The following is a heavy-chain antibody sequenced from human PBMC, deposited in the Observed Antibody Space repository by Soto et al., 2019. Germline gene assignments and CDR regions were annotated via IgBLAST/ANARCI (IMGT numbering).Heavy chain of an antibody. V-gene: IGHV1-2*02. D-gene: IGHD5-12*01. CDR3: ARESGGATATLDYYYFYMDV. Sequence: QVQLVQSGAEVKKPGASVTVSCKASGYRFSDYYLHWVRLAPGQGPEWMGWMNPNSGDTKYAQKFKGRVTMTRDTSVRTAFMELNWLKSDDTAVYYCARESGGATATLDYYYFYMDVWGIGTTVTGSS. CDR1: GYRFSDYY. J-gene: IGHJ6*03. CDR2: MNPNSGDT.